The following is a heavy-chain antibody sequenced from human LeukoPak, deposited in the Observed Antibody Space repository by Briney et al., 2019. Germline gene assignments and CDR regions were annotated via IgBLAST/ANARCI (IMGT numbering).Heavy chain of an antibody. J-gene: IGHJ3*02. V-gene: IGHV4-34*01. CDR1: GGSFSGYF. Sequence: SETLSLTCAVSGGSFSGYFWSCIRQTPGKGLEWIGEINHSGSTNYNPSLKSRVTISVDTSKNQFSLKLSSVPAADTAMYYCVKSNSRYQPWTLDIWGRGTMVTVSS. CDR3: VKSNSRYQPWTLDI. D-gene: IGHD2-2*01. CDR2: INHSGST.